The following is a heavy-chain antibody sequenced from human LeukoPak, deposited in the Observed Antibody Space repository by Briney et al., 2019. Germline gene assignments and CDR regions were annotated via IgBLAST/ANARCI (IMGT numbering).Heavy chain of an antibody. J-gene: IGHJ4*02. CDR2: IKQDGSEK. D-gene: IGHD5-18*01. Sequence: GGSLRLSCAASGFSFSSYWMNWVRQAPGKGLEWVANIKQDGSEKYYVDSVKGRFTISRDNAKNSLYLQMNSLRAEDTAVYYCASGGYSFFYWGQGNLVTVSS. CDR1: GFSFSSYW. CDR3: ASGGYSFFY. V-gene: IGHV3-7*03.